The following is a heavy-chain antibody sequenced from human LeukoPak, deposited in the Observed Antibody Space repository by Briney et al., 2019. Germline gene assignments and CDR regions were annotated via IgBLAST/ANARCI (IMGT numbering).Heavy chain of an antibody. CDR3: AREGIAVAATYRLYYYGMDV. CDR2: IYYSGST. Sequence: SETLSLTCTVSGGSISSYYWSWIRQPPGKGLEWIGYIYYSGSTNYNPSLKSRVTISVDTSKNQFSLKLSSVTAADTAVYYCAREGIAVAATYRLYYYGMDVWGQGTTVTVSS. J-gene: IGHJ6*02. V-gene: IGHV4-59*01. D-gene: IGHD6-19*01. CDR1: GGSISSYY.